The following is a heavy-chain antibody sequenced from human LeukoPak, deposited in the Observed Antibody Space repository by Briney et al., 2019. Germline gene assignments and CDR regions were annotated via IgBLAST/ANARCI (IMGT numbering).Heavy chain of an antibody. CDR1: GYTLTSYD. J-gene: IGHJ4*02. D-gene: IGHD2-2*03. CDR2: SNSGNCNT. Sequence: ASVKVSCKASGYTLTSYDMHWARQAPGQRLEWTGMSNSGNCNTKYSQELQGRVTITRETSARTVYIELSSQRSEDMAVYYCTRGTWIKGFDYWGQGTLVTVSS. CDR3: TRGTWIKGFDY. V-gene: IGHV1-3*02.